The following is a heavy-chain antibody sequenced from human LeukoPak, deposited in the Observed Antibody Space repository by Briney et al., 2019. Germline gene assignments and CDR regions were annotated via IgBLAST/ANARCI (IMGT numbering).Heavy chain of an antibody. CDR1: GGSISSGGYY. D-gene: IGHD6-13*01. Sequence: KASETLSLTCTVSGGSISSGGYYWSWIRQHPGKGLEWIGYIYYSGSTYYNPSLKSRVTISVDTSKNQFSLKLSSVTAADTAVYYCARRRSSSLNAFGIWGQGTMVAVSS. V-gene: IGHV4-31*03. CDR3: ARRRSSSLNAFGI. CDR2: IYYSGST. J-gene: IGHJ3*02.